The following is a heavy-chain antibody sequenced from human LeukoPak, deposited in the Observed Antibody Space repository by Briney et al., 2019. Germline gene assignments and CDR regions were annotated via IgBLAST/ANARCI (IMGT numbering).Heavy chain of an antibody. J-gene: IGHJ4*02. V-gene: IGHV4-31*03. CDR3: ARESLAYCSGDCYSSPFDY. Sequence: SQTLSLTCTVSSGSISSGDYYWSWIRQHPGKGLEWIGYIHYSGSTFYNPSLKSRVTVAVDTSKNQFSLKLTSVTAADTAVYYCARESLAYCSGDCYSSPFDYWGQGTLVTVSS. CDR2: IHYSGST. D-gene: IGHD2-21*02. CDR1: SGSISSGDYY.